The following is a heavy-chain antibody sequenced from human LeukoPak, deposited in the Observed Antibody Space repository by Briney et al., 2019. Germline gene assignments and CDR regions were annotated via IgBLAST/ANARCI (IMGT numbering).Heavy chain of an antibody. CDR2: IYSGGST. J-gene: IGHJ3*02. CDR1: GFTVSSNY. CDR3: ASFSLRELSHYGDYVSAFDI. Sequence: PGGSLRLSCAASGFTVSSNYMSWVRQAPGKGLEWVSVIYSGGSTYYADSVKGRFTISRDNSKNTLYLQMNSLRAEDTAVYYCASFSLRELSHYGDYVSAFDIWGQGTMVPVSS. D-gene: IGHD4-17*01. V-gene: IGHV3-53*01.